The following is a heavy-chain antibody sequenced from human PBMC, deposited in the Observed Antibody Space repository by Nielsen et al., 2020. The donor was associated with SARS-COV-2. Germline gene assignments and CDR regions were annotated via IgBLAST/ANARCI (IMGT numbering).Heavy chain of an antibody. CDR3: ARVGNLWFGELLSNYGMDV. J-gene: IGHJ6*02. V-gene: IGHV4-4*02. Sequence: SETLSLTCAVSGGSISSSNWWSWVRQLPGKGLEWIGEIYHSGSTNYNPSLKSRVTISVDKSKNQFSLKLSSVTAADTAVYYCARVGNLWFGELLSNYGMDVWGQGTTVTVSS. CDR1: GGSISSSNW. CDR2: IYHSGST. D-gene: IGHD3-10*01.